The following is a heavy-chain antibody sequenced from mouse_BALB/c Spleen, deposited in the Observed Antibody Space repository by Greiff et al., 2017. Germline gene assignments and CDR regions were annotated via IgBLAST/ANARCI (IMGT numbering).Heavy chain of an antibody. D-gene: IGHD1-1*01. Sequence: QVQLKESGAELVRPGTSVKVSCKASGYAFTNYLIEWVKQRPGQGLEWIGVINPGSGGTNYNEKFKGKATLTADKSSSTAYMQLSSLTSDDSAVYFCARFTTVAYYAMDYWGQGTSVTVSS. J-gene: IGHJ4*01. CDR3: ARFTTVAYYAMDY. CDR1: GYAFTNYL. CDR2: INPGSGGT. V-gene: IGHV1-54*01.